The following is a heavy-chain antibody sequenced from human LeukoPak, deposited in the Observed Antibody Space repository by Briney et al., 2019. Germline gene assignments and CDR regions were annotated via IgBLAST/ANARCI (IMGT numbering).Heavy chain of an antibody. Sequence: ASVKVSCKASVSTFTGYNMHWVGQAPGQGLEWMGWINVHTGVAHYAQQFHGRVTMTTDTSISTAYMELSRLRSDDTAVFYCARTHYNSSAYYSPAGYWGQGTLVTVSS. J-gene: IGHJ4*02. CDR3: ARTHYNSSAYYSPAGY. CDR1: VSTFTGYN. D-gene: IGHD3-22*01. V-gene: IGHV1-2*02. CDR2: INVHTGVA.